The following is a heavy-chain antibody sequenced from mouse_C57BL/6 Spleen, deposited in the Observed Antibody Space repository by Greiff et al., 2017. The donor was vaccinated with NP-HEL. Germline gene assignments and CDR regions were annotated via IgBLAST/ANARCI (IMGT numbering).Heavy chain of an antibody. CDR2: IDPSDSET. V-gene: IGHV1-52*01. J-gene: IGHJ1*03. CDR3: ARLDYGWYFDV. Sequence: VQLQQPGAELVRPGSSVKLSCKASGYTFTSYWMHWVKQRPIQGLEWIGNIDPSDSETHYNQKFKDKATLTVDKSSSTAYMQLSSLTSEDSAVYYCARLDYGWYFDVWGTGTTVTVSS. D-gene: IGHD1-1*01. CDR1: GYTFTSYW.